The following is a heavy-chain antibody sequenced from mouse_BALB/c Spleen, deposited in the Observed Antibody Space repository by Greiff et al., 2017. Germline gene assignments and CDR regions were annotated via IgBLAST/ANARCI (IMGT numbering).Heavy chain of an antibody. CDR1: GYTFTSYW. CDR2: IDPYDSET. V-gene: IGHV1-52*01. CDR3: AREDTTVVAHFDV. D-gene: IGHD1-1*01. J-gene: IGHJ1*01. Sequence: QVQLQQPGAELVRPAPSVKLSCKASGYTFTSYWMNWVKQRPEQGLEWIGRIDPYDSETHYNQKFKDKAILTVDKSSSTAYMQLSSLTSEDSTVYYCAREDTTVVAHFDVWGAGTTVTVSS.